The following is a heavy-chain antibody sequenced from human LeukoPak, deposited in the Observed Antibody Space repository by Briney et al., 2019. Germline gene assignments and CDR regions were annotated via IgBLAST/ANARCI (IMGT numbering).Heavy chain of an antibody. CDR2: INPSGGST. CDR3: ARDGSRVEADFDY. Sequence: ASVKVSCKASGYTFTNYYMHWVRQAPGQGLEWMGIINPSGGSTSYAQKFQGRVTMTRDTSTSTVCMELSSLRSEDTAVYYCARDGSRVEADFDYWGQGTLVTVSS. J-gene: IGHJ4*02. D-gene: IGHD5/OR15-5a*01. CDR1: GYTFTNYY. V-gene: IGHV1-46*01.